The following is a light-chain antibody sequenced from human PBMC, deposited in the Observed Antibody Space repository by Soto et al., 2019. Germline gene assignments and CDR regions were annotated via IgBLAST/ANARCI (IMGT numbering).Light chain of an antibody. CDR2: EVS. CDR1: NSDVGGYNY. V-gene: IGLV2-14*01. Sequence: QSALTQPASVSGSPGQSITISCTGTNSDVGGYNYVSWYQQHPGKAPELMIYEVSHRPSGVSNRFSGSKSDNTASLTISGLQAEDEADYYCSSYTSDITPYVFGTGTRSPS. CDR3: SSYTSDITPYV. J-gene: IGLJ1*01.